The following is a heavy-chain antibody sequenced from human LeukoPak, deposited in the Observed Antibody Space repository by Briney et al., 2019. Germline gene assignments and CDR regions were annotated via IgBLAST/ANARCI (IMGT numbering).Heavy chain of an antibody. CDR3: AKDSDGDFWSGSNHYYYYGMDV. Sequence: GGSLRLSCAASGFTFSSYAMHWVRQAPGKGLEWVAVISYDGSNKYYADSVKGRFTISRDNSKNTLYLQMNSLRAEDTAVYYCAKDSDGDFWSGSNHYYYYGMDVWGQGATVTVSS. CDR1: GFTFSSYA. D-gene: IGHD3-3*01. V-gene: IGHV3-30-3*01. J-gene: IGHJ6*02. CDR2: ISYDGSNK.